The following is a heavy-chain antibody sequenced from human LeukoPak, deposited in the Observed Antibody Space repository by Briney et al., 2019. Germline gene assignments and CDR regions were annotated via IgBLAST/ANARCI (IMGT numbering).Heavy chain of an antibody. CDR1: GFTFNDYY. D-gene: IGHD5-18*01. J-gene: IGHJ4*02. CDR2: IGSSGGTI. CDR3: ARGVRGYSYGSRFDY. V-gene: IGHV3-11*04. Sequence: GGSLRLSCAASGFTFNDYYMSWIRQAPGEGLEWVSYIGSSGGTIYYADSVNGRFTISSDNAKNSLYLKMNRLRDEATAVYYCARGVRGYSYGSRFDYWGQGTLVTVSS.